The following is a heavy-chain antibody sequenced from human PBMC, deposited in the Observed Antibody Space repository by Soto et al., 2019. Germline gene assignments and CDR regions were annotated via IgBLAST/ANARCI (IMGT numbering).Heavy chain of an antibody. CDR2: INHSGST. D-gene: IGHD2-15*01. J-gene: IGHJ4*02. CDR3: ARNRVVAATGKTTLDY. V-gene: IGHV4-34*01. CDR1: GGSFSGYY. Sequence: QVQLQQWGAGLLKPSETLSLTCAVYGGSFSGYYWSWIRQPPGKGLEWIGEINHSGSTNYNPSLKGRVTISVYTSKNQFSLKLSSVTAADTAVYYCARNRVVAATGKTTLDYWGQGTLVTVSS.